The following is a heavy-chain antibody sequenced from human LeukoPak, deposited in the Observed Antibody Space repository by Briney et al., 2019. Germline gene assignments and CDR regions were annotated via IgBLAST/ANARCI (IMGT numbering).Heavy chain of an antibody. CDR3: AREGYVAFDI. Sequence: SSETLSLTCAVSGGSISSGGYSWSWIRQPPGKDLEWIGYIYHSGSTYYNPSLKSRVTISVDTSKNQFSLKLSSVTAADTAVYYCAREGYVAFDIWGQGTMVTVSS. CDR1: GGSISSGGYS. V-gene: IGHV4-30-2*05. CDR2: IYHSGST. J-gene: IGHJ3*02. D-gene: IGHD5-12*01.